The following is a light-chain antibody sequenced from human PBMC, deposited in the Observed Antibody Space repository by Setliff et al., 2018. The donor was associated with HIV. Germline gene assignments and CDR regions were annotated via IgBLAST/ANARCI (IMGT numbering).Light chain of an antibody. J-gene: IGLJ1*01. V-gene: IGLV2-14*01. CDR3: SSYTSASTLVYV. CDR2: GAS. CDR1: SRDAGDYDY. Sequence: QSALTQPASVSGSLGQSITISCTGASRDAGDYDYVSWYQQHPGKVPKLLIYGASSRPSGVSDRFSGSRTGNTASLTISGLQDDDEADYYCSSYTSASTLVYVFGTGTKVTVL.